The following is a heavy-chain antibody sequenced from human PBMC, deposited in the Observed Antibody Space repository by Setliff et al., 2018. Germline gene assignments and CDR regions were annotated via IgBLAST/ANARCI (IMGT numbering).Heavy chain of an antibody. CDR3: TTAPLAAASTC. J-gene: IGHJ4*02. CDR2: IKSKTDGGTT. V-gene: IGHV3-15*01. CDR1: GGSFSDYW. Sequence: PSETLSLTCAVYGGSFSDYWWSWIRQLPGKGLEWVGRIKSKTDGGTTDYAAPVKGRFTISRDDSKNTLYLQMNSLKTEDTAVYYCTTAPLAAASTCWGQGTLVTVSS. D-gene: IGHD6-13*01.